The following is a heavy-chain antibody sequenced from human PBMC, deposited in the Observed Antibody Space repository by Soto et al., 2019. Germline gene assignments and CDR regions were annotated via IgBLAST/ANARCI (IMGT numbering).Heavy chain of an antibody. D-gene: IGHD2-2*02. CDR2: ISAYNGNT. CDR3: ARVGYCSSTSCYTGYYYYGMDV. Sequence: RASVKVSCKASGYTFTSYGISWVRQAPGQGLEWMGWISAYNGNTNYAQKLQGRVTMTTDTSTSTAYMELRSLRSDDTAVYYCARVGYCSSTSCYTGYYYYGMDVWGQGTTVTVSS. CDR1: GYTFTSYG. V-gene: IGHV1-18*04. J-gene: IGHJ6*02.